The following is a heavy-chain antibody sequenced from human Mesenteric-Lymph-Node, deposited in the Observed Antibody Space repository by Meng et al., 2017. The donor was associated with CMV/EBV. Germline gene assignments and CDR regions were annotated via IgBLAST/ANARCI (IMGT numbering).Heavy chain of an antibody. CDR1: GFTFSSYW. CDR3: AGGAALHY. Sequence: GGSLRLSCAASGFTFSSYWMSWARQAPGKGLEWVANINQDGSDKYYVDSVRGRFTISGDNAKNSLYLQMDSLRAEDTAVYYCAGGAALHYWGQGTLVTVSS. D-gene: IGHD2-21*02. V-gene: IGHV3-7*01. J-gene: IGHJ4*02. CDR2: INQDGSDK.